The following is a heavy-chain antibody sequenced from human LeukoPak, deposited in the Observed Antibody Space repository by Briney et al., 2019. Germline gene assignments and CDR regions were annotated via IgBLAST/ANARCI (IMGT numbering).Heavy chain of an antibody. J-gene: IGHJ4*02. D-gene: IGHD6-19*01. V-gene: IGHV3-48*03. CDR3: ARFPGLVFFDY. CDR2: ISSSGSTI. Sequence: PGGSLRLSCAASGFTFSSYEMNWVRQAPGKGLEWVSYISSSGSTIYYADSVKGRFTISRDNAKNSLYLQMNSLRAEDTAVYYCARFPGLVFFDYWGQGTLVTVSS. CDR1: GFTFSSYE.